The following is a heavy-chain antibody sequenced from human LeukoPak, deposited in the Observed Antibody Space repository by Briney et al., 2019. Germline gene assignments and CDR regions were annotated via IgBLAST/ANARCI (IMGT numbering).Heavy chain of an antibody. V-gene: IGHV3-23*01. Sequence: PGGSLRLSCAASGFSFSSYAMSRVRQSPGKGLEWVSAIGSDGSAIYYADSVKGRFTISRDNYKNTLYLQMDSLRVEDSAVYYCARPGLTVAGTRWFDPWGQGALVTVSS. D-gene: IGHD6-19*01. CDR1: GFSFSSYA. CDR3: ARPGLTVAGTRWFDP. J-gene: IGHJ5*02. CDR2: IGSDGSAI.